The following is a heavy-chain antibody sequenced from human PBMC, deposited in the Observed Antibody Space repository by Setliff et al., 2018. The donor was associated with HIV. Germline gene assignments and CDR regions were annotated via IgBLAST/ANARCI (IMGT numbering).Heavy chain of an antibody. CDR1: GYTLTELS. V-gene: IGHV1-24*01. CDR3: AKALSTVTMIPLNWFDP. D-gene: IGHD4-17*01. Sequence: ASVKVSCKVSGYTLTELSVHWVRQAPGEGLEWMGGFDPEDGETIYAEKFQGRVTMTEDTATDTAYMELGSLRSEDTAVYYCAKALSTVTMIPLNWFDPWGQGTLVTVSS. CDR2: FDPEDGET. J-gene: IGHJ5*02.